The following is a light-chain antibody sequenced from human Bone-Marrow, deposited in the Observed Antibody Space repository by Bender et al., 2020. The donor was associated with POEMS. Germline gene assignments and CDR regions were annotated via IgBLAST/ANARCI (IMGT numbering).Light chain of an antibody. CDR2: SNN. V-gene: IGLV1-44*01. J-gene: IGLJ3*02. CDR1: SSNFGNNA. Sequence: QSVLTQPPSASGTPGQSVTISCSGTSSNFGNNAANWYQHVPGTAPKLLIYSNNQRPSGVPDRFSAYTSGTSTSLAISCLHSDDEADYYCSSWDGSLNGWVFGGGTKLTVL. CDR3: SSWDGSLNGWV.